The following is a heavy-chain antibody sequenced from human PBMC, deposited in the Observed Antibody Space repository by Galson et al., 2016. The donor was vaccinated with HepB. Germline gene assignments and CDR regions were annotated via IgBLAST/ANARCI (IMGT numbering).Heavy chain of an antibody. V-gene: IGHV3-21*01. CDR3: ARWSGSYGGGLDT. J-gene: IGHJ5*02. CDR2: ISSSSSYI. Sequence: SLRLSCAGSGFTFSTYTINWVRQAPGKGLEWVSSISSSSSYIYYTDSGKGRFTISRDNAKKSAYLQINDLGAEDTAVYYCARWSGSYGGGLDTWGQGTLVTVSS. CDR1: GFTFSTYT. D-gene: IGHD1-26*01.